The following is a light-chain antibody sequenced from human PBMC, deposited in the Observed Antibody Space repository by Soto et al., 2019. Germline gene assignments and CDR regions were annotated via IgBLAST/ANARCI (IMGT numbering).Light chain of an antibody. Sequence: QSVLTQPASVSGSPGQSITISCTGTSSDVGGYNFVSWYQQHPGKDPRLMIYDVSNRPSGVSNRFSGSKSGNTASLTISGLQAEDEADYYCSSYTSSSTPDVFGTGTKVTVL. V-gene: IGLV2-14*01. CDR3: SSYTSSSTPDV. CDR2: DVS. J-gene: IGLJ1*01. CDR1: SSDVGGYNF.